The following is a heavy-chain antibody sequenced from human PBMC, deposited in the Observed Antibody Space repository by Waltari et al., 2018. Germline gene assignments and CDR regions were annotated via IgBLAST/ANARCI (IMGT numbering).Heavy chain of an antibody. J-gene: IGHJ6*03. CDR1: GGSISSGGYY. CDR3: ARGPNSGYDWDYYYMDV. V-gene: IGHV4-31*03. D-gene: IGHD5-12*01. CDR2: IYYSGST. Sequence: QVQLQESGPGLVKPSQTLSLTCTVSGGSISSGGYYWSWIRPHPGKGLEWIGYIYYSGSTYYNPSLKSRVTISVDTSKNQFYLKLSSVTAADTAVYYCARGPNSGYDWDYYYMDVWGKGTTVTVSS.